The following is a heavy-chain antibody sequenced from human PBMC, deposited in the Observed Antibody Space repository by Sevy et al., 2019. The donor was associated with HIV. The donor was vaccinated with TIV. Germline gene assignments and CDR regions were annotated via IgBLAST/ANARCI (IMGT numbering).Heavy chain of an antibody. D-gene: IGHD3-16*02. Sequence: GGSLRLSCAASAFTFKSYAMTWVRQAPGKGLEWISSISGSGGDTKYADSVKGRFTISRDNSKNTLYLQMNSPRAEDTAVYYCAKDQGDYIWGTYRHWGQGTLVTVSS. CDR2: ISGSGGDT. CDR1: AFTFKSYA. CDR3: AKDQGDYIWGTYRH. V-gene: IGHV3-23*01. J-gene: IGHJ4*02.